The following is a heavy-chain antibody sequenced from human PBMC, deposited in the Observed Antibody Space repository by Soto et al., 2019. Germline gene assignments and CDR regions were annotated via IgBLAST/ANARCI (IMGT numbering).Heavy chain of an antibody. Sequence: GGSLRLSCAASGFTVSSNYMSWVRQAPGKGLEWVSVIYSGGSTYYADSVKGRFTISRDNSKNTLYLQMNSLRAEDTAVYYCAKVGSIAAVFDYWGQGTLVTVSS. D-gene: IGHD6-13*01. CDR2: IYSGGST. CDR3: AKVGSIAAVFDY. V-gene: IGHV3-66*01. CDR1: GFTVSSNY. J-gene: IGHJ4*02.